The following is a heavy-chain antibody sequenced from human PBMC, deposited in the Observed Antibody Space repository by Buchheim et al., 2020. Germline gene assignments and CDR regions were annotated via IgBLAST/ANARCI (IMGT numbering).Heavy chain of an antibody. J-gene: IGHJ4*02. V-gene: IGHV4-34*01. D-gene: IGHD3-10*01. CDR1: GGSFSGYY. CDR2: INHTGST. Sequence: QVQLQQWGAGLLKPSETLSLTCAVNGGSFSGYYWSWIRQSPGKGLEWIGDINHTGSTNSSPSLRRRVTISVDTSKNQFSLNLSSVIAADMAVYYCARRGYYHGSGSFDYWGQGTL. CDR3: ARRGYYHGSGSFDY.